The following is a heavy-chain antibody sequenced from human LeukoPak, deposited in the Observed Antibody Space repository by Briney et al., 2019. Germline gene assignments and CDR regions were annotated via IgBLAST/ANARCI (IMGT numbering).Heavy chain of an antibody. D-gene: IGHD5-24*01. J-gene: IGHJ4*02. V-gene: IGHV4-34*01. Sequence: SETPSLTCAVYGGSFSGYYWSWIRQPPGKGLEWIGEINHSGSTNYNPSLKSRVTISVDTSKNQFSLQLNSVTPEDTAVYYCAREAEITRFDYWGQGTLVTVSS. CDR3: AREAEITRFDY. CDR2: INHSGST. CDR1: GGSFSGYY.